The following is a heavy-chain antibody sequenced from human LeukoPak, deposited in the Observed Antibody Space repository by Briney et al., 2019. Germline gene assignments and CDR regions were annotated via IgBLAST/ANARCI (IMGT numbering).Heavy chain of an antibody. CDR3: ARFGSNPNYFDY. V-gene: IGHV4-59*08. CDR2: IYYSGST. CDR1: GGSISSYY. Sequence: ASETLSLTCTVSGGSISSYYWSWIRQPPGKGLEWIGYIYYSGSTNYNPSLKSRVTISVDTSKNQFSLKLSSVTAADTAVYYCARFGSNPNYFDYWGQGTLVTVSS. D-gene: IGHD3-10*01. J-gene: IGHJ4*02.